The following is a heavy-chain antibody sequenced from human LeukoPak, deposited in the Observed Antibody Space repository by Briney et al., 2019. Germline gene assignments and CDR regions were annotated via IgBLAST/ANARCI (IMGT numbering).Heavy chain of an antibody. J-gene: IGHJ4*02. CDR3: ARAKQWLVHHDY. D-gene: IGHD6-19*01. CDR2: INPNSGGT. CDR1: GYTFTGYY. Sequence: GASVKVSCKASGYTFTGYYMHWVRQDPGQGLEWMGWINPNSGGTNYAQKFQGRVTMTRDTSISTAYMELSRLRSDDTAVYYCARAKQWLVHHDYWGQGTLVTVSS. V-gene: IGHV1-2*02.